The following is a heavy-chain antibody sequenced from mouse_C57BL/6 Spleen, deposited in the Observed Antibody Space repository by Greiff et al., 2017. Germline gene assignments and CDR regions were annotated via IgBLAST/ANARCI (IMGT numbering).Heavy chain of an antibody. CDR2: ISSSGST. CDR1: GYSITNGNNW. D-gene: IGHD1-1*01. J-gene: IGHJ4*01. Sequence: EVQLQQSGPALVKPSQTVSLTCTVTGYSITNGNNWWNWIRQVSGSKLEWLGSISSSGSTDSNPSLKSRISITRDTSKNQLFLQLNSVTTEDIATYYCARQGGSSYAMDYWGQGTSVTVSS. CDR3: ARQGGSSYAMDY. V-gene: IGHV3-4*01.